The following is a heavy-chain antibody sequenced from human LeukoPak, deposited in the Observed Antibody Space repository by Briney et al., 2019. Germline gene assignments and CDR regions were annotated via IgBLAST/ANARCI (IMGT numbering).Heavy chain of an antibody. CDR3: ARHTKDDSSGYRMDV. J-gene: IGHJ6*02. D-gene: IGHD3-22*01. V-gene: IGHV4-34*01. CDR1: GGSFSGYY. CDR2: INHNGST. Sequence: ASETLSLTCAVYGGSFSGYYWSWIRQPPGKGLEWIGVINHNGSTNYNPSLKSRVTISVDTSKNQFSLKLSSVTAADTAVYYCARHTKDDSSGYRMDVWGQGTTVTVSS.